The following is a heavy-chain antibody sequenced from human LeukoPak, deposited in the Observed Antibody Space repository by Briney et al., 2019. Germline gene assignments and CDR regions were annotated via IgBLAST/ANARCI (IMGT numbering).Heavy chain of an antibody. CDR2: FYNSGST. J-gene: IGHJ4*02. D-gene: IGHD3-22*01. CDR1: GGSISSYY. Sequence: SETLSLTCSVAGGSISSYYWSWIRQPPGKGLEWIGYFYNSGSTNYSPSLKSRVTISVDTSKNQFSLKLSSVTAADTAVYYCAKVPSYYYDSSGYYDYWGQGTLVTVSS. CDR3: AKVPSYYYDSSGYYDY. V-gene: IGHV4-59*08.